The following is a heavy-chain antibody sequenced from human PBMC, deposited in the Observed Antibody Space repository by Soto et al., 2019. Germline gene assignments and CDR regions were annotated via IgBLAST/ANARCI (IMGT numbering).Heavy chain of an antibody. D-gene: IGHD1-20*01. CDR2: IWSDGSNS. CDR1: GFTLSDYG. V-gene: IGHV3-33*01. J-gene: IGHJ4*02. CDR3: ARGVHNWNEPVAYFDY. Sequence: QVQLVASGGCVLQPGRSLRLTCAASGFTLSDYGMHWVRQAPGKGLEWVAAIWSDGSNSYYGDSAKGRLTISRDKSQNTMFLQMNSLRVDDTAVYYCARGVHNWNEPVAYFDYWGQGTLVTVSS.